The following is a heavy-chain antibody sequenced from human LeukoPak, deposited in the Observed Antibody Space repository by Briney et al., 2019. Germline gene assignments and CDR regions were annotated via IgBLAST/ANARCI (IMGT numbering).Heavy chain of an antibody. D-gene: IGHD2-21*02. Sequence: GGSLRLSCAASGFTFSSYAMHWVREAPGKGLEWVAVISYDGSNKYYADSGKGRCTISRDNSKNTLYLQMNSLRAEDTAVYYCARDGDCGGDCYSSFVYYFDYWGQGTPVTVSS. V-gene: IGHV3-30*04. CDR3: ARDGDCGGDCYSSFVYYFDY. J-gene: IGHJ4*02. CDR1: GFTFSSYA. CDR2: ISYDGSNK.